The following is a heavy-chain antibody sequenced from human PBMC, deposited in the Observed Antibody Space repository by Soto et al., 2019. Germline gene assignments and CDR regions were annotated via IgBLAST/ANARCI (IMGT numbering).Heavy chain of an antibody. CDR3: ARGCRSGGSCYSSRNYFDY. CDR2: INHSGST. Sequence: SETLSLTCAVYGGSFSGYYWSWIRQPPGKGLEWIGEINHSGSTNYNPSLKSRVTISVDTSKNQFSLKLSSVTAADTAVYYCARGCRSGGSCYSSRNYFDYWGQGTLVTVSS. D-gene: IGHD2-15*01. CDR1: GGSFSGYY. V-gene: IGHV4-34*01. J-gene: IGHJ4*02.